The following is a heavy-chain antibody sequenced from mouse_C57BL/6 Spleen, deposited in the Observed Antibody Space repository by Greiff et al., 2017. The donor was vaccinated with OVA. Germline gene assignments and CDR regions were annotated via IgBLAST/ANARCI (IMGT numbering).Heavy chain of an antibody. D-gene: IGHD2-2*01. J-gene: IGHJ2*01. CDR2: INPGSGGT. Sequence: QVQLQQSGAELVRPGTSVKVSCKASGYAFTNYLIEWVKQRPGQGLEWIGVINPGSGGTNYNVKFKGKATLTADKSSSTAYMQLSSLTSEDSAVYFCAAMVTTFFDYWGQGTTLTVSS. CDR1: GYAFTNYL. CDR3: AAMVTTFFDY. V-gene: IGHV1-54*01.